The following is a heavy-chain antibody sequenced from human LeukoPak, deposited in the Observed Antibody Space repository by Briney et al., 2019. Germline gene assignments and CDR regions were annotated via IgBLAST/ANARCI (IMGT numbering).Heavy chain of an antibody. CDR1: GFTFSSYW. CDR3: ARDPDFWSGYYGDY. D-gene: IGHD3-3*01. CDR2: IKQDGSEK. Sequence: GGSLRLSCAASGFTFSSYWMSWVRQAPGKGLEWVANIKQDGSEKYHVDSVKGRFTISRDNAKNSLYLQMNSLRAEDTAVYYCARDPDFWSGYYGDYWGQGTLVTVSS. J-gene: IGHJ4*02. V-gene: IGHV3-7*01.